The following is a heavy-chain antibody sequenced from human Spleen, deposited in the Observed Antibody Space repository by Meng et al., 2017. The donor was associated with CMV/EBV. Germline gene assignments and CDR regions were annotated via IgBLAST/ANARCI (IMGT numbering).Heavy chain of an antibody. Sequence: VSCKASGYTFTSYYLHWVRQAPGQGLEWMGIINPSGGSTSYAQKFQGRVTMTRDTSTSTVYMELSSLRSEDTAVYYCAREGTRGGDYWGQGTLVTVSS. J-gene: IGHJ4*02. V-gene: IGHV1-46*01. CDR1: GYTFTSYY. CDR2: INPSGGST. D-gene: IGHD3-10*01. CDR3: AREGTRGGDY.